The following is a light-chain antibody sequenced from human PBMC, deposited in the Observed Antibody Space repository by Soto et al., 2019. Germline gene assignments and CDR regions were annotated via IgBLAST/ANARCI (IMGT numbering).Light chain of an antibody. Sequence: IQMTQSASSLSASVGERVTITCRASQVITNFLGWYQQKPGKAPKLLIYAAYTLQSGVPSRFSGSGSGTDFTLTISSLQPEDVATYYCQKYNSAPLTFGGGTKVDI. CDR1: QVITNF. CDR3: QKYNSAPLT. CDR2: AAY. V-gene: IGKV1-27*01. J-gene: IGKJ4*01.